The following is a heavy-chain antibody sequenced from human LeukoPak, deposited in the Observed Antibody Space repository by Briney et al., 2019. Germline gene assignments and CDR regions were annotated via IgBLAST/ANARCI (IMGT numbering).Heavy chain of an antibody. V-gene: IGHV3-23*01. CDR1: GFTFSNYW. Sequence: GGSLRLSCAASGFTFSNYWMSWVRQAPGKGLEWVSGITGAGHTYYADSVQGRFTIYRDNSKNTLYLQMNRLGAEDTAIYYCVQDWAWGAFGYWGQGTLVTVSS. CDR2: ITGAGHT. CDR3: VQDWAWGAFGY. J-gene: IGHJ4*02. D-gene: IGHD7-27*01.